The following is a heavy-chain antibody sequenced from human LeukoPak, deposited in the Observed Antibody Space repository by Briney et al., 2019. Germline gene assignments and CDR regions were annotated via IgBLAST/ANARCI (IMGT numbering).Heavy chain of an antibody. CDR3: ARERPSIVGAIYYFDY. J-gene: IGHJ4*02. Sequence: QPGGSLRLSCAASGFIFTNYFMSWVRQAPGKGLEWVASIKHDGSEKYYVDSVKGRFTISRDNAKNSLYLQMNSLRAEDTAVYYCARERPSIVGAIYYFDYWGQGTLVTVSS. CDR2: IKHDGSEK. CDR1: GFIFTNYF. V-gene: IGHV3-7*01. D-gene: IGHD1-26*01.